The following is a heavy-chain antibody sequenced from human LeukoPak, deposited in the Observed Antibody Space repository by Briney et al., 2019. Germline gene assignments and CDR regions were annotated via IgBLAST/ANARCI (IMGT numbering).Heavy chain of an antibody. D-gene: IGHD1-7*01. V-gene: IGHV1-46*01. CDR1: GYTFTSYY. Sequence: ASVKVSCKASGYTFTSYYMHWVRQAPGQGLEWMGIINPSGGSTSYAQKFQGRVTMTRDMSTSTVYMELCSLRSEDTAVYYCARPEGKRNWNYFFGYWGQGTLVTVSS. CDR2: INPSGGST. J-gene: IGHJ4*02. CDR3: ARPEGKRNWNYFFGY.